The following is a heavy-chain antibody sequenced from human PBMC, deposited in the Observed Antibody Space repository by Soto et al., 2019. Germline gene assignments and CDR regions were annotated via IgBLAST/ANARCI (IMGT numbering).Heavy chain of an antibody. CDR2: IYYSGST. CDR3: ARARMVRGIIYYYGMDV. CDR1: GGSISSDGNY. D-gene: IGHD3-10*01. J-gene: IGHJ6*02. Sequence: QVQLQESGPGLVKSSQTLSLTCTVSGGSISSDGNYWSWIRQHPWKGLEWIGYIYYSGSTYYNPSLQSRVTISVDTSKNQFSLKLNSVTAADTAVYYCARARMVRGIIYYYGMDVWGQGTTVTVSS. V-gene: IGHV4-31*03.